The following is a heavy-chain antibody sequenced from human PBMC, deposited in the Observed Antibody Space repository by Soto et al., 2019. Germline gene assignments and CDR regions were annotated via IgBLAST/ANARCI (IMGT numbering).Heavy chain of an antibody. CDR2: IYPGDSDT. CDR1: GYSFTSYW. D-gene: IGHD3-10*01. V-gene: IGHV5-51*01. CDR3: ARLRSGCYRLQYYVIDV. Sequence: PGESLKISCKGSGYSFTSYWIGWVRQMPGKGLEWMGIIYPGDSDTRYSPSFQGQVTISADKSISTAYLQWRSLRASDTAMYYCARLRSGCYRLQYYVIDVRGQGNTVT. J-gene: IGHJ6*02.